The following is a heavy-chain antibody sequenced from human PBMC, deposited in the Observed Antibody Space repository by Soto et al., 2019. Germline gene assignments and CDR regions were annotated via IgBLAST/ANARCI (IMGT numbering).Heavy chain of an antibody. D-gene: IGHD5-12*01. CDR2: IYYSGST. CDR1: GGSISSSSYY. V-gene: IGHV4-39*01. CDR3: GRHLSDSGYDLYY. J-gene: IGHJ4*02. Sequence: SETLSLTCTVSGGSISSSSYYWGWIRQPPGKGLEWIGSIYYSGSTYYNPSLKSRVTISIDTSKNQFSLKLSSVTAADTAVYYCGRHLSDSGYDLYYWGQGTLVTVSS.